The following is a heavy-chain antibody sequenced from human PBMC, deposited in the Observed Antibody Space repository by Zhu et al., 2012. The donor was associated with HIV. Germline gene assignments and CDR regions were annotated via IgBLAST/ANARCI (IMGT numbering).Heavy chain of an antibody. D-gene: IGHD3-10*01. CDR1: GASVTSGDNY. V-gene: IGHV4-30-4*08. CDR3: ARLGYFGSGTXWFDP. CDR2: IYFSGST. J-gene: IGHJ5*01. Sequence: QVQLQESGPRLVKPSQTLSLSCAVSGASVTSGDNYWSWIRQPPGEGLEWIGHIYFSGSTYYNASLKSRATISADKSNNHFSLSLTSVTAADTAVYFCARLGYFGSGTXWFDPGARNSGHRLL.